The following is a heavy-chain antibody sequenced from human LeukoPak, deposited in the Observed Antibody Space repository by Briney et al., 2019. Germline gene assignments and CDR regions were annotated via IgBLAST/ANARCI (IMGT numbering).Heavy chain of an antibody. CDR2: VYYSGST. D-gene: IGHD3-16*01. CDR1: GGCISSYF. J-gene: IGHJ3*02. V-gene: IGHV4-59*01. Sequence: PSETLSLTCTVSGGCISSYFWSWIRQPPGKGLEWIGYVYYSGSTNYNPSLKSRVTISVDTSKKQFSLKLSSATAADTAVYYCARVLDLSKRGLDAFDIWGQGTMVTVSS. CDR3: ARVLDLSKRGLDAFDI.